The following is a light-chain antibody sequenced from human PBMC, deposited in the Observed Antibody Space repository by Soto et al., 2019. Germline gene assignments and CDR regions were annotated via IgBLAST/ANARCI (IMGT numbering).Light chain of an antibody. CDR2: LGS. CDR3: MQALQTPLT. V-gene: IGKV2-28*01. J-gene: IGKJ4*01. CDR1: QSLQHSNGYNY. Sequence: DIVMTQSPLSLPVIPGEPASISCRSRQSLQHSNGYNYLDWYLQKPGQSPQLLINLGSNRASGVPDRFSGSGSGTDFILKISRVEAEDVGVYYCMQALQTPLTFGGGTKVEIK.